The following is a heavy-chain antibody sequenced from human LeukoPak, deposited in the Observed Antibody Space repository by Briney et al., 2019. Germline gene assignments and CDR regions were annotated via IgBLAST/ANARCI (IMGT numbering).Heavy chain of an antibody. Sequence: PSETLSLTCTVSGGSISSYYWSWIRQPPGKGLEWIGEINHSGSTNYNPSLKSRVTISVDTSKNQFSLKLSSVTAADTAVYYCAGAYCGGDCYLQPPVYWGQGTLVTVSS. CDR1: GGSISSYY. D-gene: IGHD2-21*02. J-gene: IGHJ4*02. V-gene: IGHV4-34*01. CDR3: AGAYCGGDCYLQPPVY. CDR2: INHSGST.